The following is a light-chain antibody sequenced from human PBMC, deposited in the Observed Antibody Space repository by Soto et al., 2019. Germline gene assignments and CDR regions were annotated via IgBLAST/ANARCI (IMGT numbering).Light chain of an antibody. V-gene: IGLV2-11*01. Sequence: QSVLTRPRSVSGSPGQSVTISCTGTSNDIGDYNYVSWYQHRPGKVPTLLIYDVSKRPSGVPDRFSGSKSGNTASLTVSGLQDEDEGDYYCCSFVDTYTVVVFGGGTKLTVL. CDR3: CSFVDTYTVVV. CDR1: SNDIGDYNY. J-gene: IGLJ2*01. CDR2: DVS.